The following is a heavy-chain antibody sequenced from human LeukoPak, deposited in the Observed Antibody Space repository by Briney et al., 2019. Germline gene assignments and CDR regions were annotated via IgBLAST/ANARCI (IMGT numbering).Heavy chain of an antibody. V-gene: IGHV4-30-4*01. CDR3: ARGVGNGSRTYEFFDY. J-gene: IGHJ4*02. Sequence: SETLSLTCTVSGGSISSGDYYWSWIRQPPGKGLEWIGYVYYSGSTYYNPSLNSRVAISVDTSRNQFSLKVSSVTAADTAVYYCARGVGNGSRTYEFFDYWGQGSLVTVPS. D-gene: IGHD3-10*01. CDR1: GGSISSGDYY. CDR2: VYYSGST.